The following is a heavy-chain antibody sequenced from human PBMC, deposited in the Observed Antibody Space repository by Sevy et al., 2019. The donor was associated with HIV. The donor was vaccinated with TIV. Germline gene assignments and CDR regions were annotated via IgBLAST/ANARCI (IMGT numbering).Heavy chain of an antibody. J-gene: IGHJ4*02. D-gene: IGHD2-8*01. CDR1: GFTFSTYS. CDR2: INGNSDAI. Sequence: GGSLRLSCAASGFTFSTYSMNWVRQAPGKGLEWISYINGNSDAIYYADSVRGRFTISRDNAQNSLYLQMNSLRDEDTALYYCARDFVYASDYWGQGTLVTVSS. V-gene: IGHV3-48*02. CDR3: ARDFVYASDY.